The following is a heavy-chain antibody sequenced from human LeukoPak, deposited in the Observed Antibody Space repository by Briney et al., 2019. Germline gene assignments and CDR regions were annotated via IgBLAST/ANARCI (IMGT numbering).Heavy chain of an antibody. J-gene: IGHJ4*02. Sequence: GGSLRLSCAASGFTVSSNYMTWVRQAPGKGLEWVSVIYRGGATYYADSVKGRFTISRDNSKNTLYLQMNSLRAVDTAVYYCANYEGYSSSAGDYWGQGTLVTVSS. V-gene: IGHV3-53*01. CDR3: ANYEGYSSSAGDY. CDR2: IYRGGAT. D-gene: IGHD5-18*01. CDR1: GFTVSSNY.